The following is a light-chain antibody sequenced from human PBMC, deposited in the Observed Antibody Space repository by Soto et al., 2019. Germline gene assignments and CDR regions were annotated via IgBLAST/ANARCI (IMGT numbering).Light chain of an antibody. CDR3: SSYTTSSTRV. CDR2: EVT. CDR1: SSDIGIYKY. V-gene: IGLV2-14*01. J-gene: IGLJ1*01. Sequence: QSVLTQPASVSGSPGQSIAISCTGSSSDIGIYKYVSWHQQHPGKVPKLIIYEVTNRPSGVSNRFSGSKSGNTASLTISGLQAEDEADYYCSSYTTSSTRVFGPGTKLTVL.